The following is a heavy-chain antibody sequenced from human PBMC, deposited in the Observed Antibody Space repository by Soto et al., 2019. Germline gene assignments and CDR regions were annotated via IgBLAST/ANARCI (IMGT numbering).Heavy chain of an antibody. J-gene: IGHJ4*02. D-gene: IGHD3-3*01. V-gene: IGHV4-30-4*08. CDR3: ARAKNYDFWSGPSFDY. CDR2: IYYSGST. Sequence: SETLSLTCTFSGGSIISGGYYWSWIRQHPGKGLEWIGYIYYSGSTYYNPSLKSRVTISVDTSKNQFSLKLSSVTAADTAVYYCARAKNYDFWSGPSFDYWGQGTLVTVSS. CDR1: GGSIISGGYY.